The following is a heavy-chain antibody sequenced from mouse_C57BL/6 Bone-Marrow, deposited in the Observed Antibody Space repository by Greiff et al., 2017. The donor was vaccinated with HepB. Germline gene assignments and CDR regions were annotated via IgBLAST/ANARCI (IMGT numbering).Heavy chain of an antibody. Sequence: QVQLQQSGAELVKPGASVKLSCKASGYTFTSYWMQWVKQRPGQGLEWIGEIDPSDSYTNYNQKFKGKATLTVDTSSSTAYMQLSSLTSEDAAVYYCARYYGNLYYAMDYWGQGTSVTVSS. D-gene: IGHD2-1*01. CDR1: GYTFTSYW. J-gene: IGHJ4*01. CDR2: IDPSDSYT. CDR3: ARYYGNLYYAMDY. V-gene: IGHV1-50*01.